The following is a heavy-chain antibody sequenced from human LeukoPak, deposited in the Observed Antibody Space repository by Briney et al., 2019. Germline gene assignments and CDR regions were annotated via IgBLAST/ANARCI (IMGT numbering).Heavy chain of an antibody. J-gene: IGHJ6*03. V-gene: IGHV3-74*01. Sequence: PGGSLRLSSAASGFSLSRYWMHWVRQAPGTGLVWVSYIDNDGTDTNYADSVRGRFTVSSDNAKNTLYLQMNGLRAEDTAVYYCTRGGFDHNMDVWGKGTTVT. CDR2: IDNDGTDT. CDR3: TRGGFDHNMDV. D-gene: IGHD3-9*01. CDR1: GFSLSRYW.